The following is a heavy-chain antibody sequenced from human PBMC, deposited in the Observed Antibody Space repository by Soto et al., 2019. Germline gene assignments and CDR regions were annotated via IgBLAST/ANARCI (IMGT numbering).Heavy chain of an antibody. CDR1: GYTFTSYG. D-gene: IGHD3-10*01. V-gene: IGHV1-18*01. CDR3: ARDSTYIGHYYYGMDV. CDR2: ISAYNGNT. Sequence: QVQLVQSGAEVKKPGASVKVSCKASGYTFTSYGISWVRQTPGQGLEWMGWISAYNGNTNYAQKLQGRVTMTTDTSTSTAYMELRSLRSDDTAVYYCARDSTYIGHYYYGMDVWGQGTTVTVSS. J-gene: IGHJ6*02.